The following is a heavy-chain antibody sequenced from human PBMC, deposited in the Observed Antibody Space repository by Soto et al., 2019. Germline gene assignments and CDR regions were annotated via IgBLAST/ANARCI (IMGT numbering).Heavy chain of an antibody. CDR1: GFTFSSYA. J-gene: IGHJ6*02. D-gene: IGHD2-15*01. CDR2: ISYDGSNK. V-gene: IGHV3-30-3*01. CDR3: ALDIVVVVAAPRTSYGMDV. Sequence: GGSLRLSCAASGFTFSSYAMHWVRQAPGKGLEWVAVISYDGSNKYYADSVKGRFTISRDNSKNTLYLQMNSLRAEDTAVYYCALDIVVVVAAPRTSYGMDVWGQGTTVTVSS.